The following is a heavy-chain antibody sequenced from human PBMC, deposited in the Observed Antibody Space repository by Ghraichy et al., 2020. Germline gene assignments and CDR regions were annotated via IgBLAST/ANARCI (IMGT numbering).Heavy chain of an antibody. D-gene: IGHD5-24*01. CDR3: ARGPRWLQFLAPSSTAKGRERNNWFDP. CDR2: INHSGST. Sequence: WGWVRQRPGEGLEWIGEINHSGSTNYNPSLKSRVTMSVDTSKNQFSLKLSSVTAADTAVYYCARGPRWLQFLAPSSTAKGRERNNWFDPWGQGTLVTVSS. V-gene: IGHV4-34*01. J-gene: IGHJ5*02.